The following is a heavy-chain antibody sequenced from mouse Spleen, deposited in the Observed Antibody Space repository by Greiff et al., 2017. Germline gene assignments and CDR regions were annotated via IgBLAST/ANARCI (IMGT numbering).Heavy chain of an antibody. CDR1: GFTFSDYY. J-gene: IGHJ2*01. V-gene: IGHV5-16*01. Sequence: EVKLMESEGGLVQPGSSMKLSCTASGFTFSDYYMAWVRQVPKKGLEWVANINYDGSSTYYLDSLKSRFIISRDNAKNILYLQMSSLKSEDTATYYCARDPGYFDYWGQGTTLTVSS. CDR3: ARDPGYFDY. CDR2: INYDGSST.